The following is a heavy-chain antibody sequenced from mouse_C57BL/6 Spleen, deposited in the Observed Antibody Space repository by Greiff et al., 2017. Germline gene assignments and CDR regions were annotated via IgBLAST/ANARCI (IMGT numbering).Heavy chain of an antibody. CDR2: IRLKSDNYAT. V-gene: IGHV6-3*01. Sequence: EVQLQESGGGLVQPGGSMKLSCVASGFTFSNYWMNWVRQSPEKGLEWVAQIRLKSDNYATHYAESVKGRFTISRDDSKSSVYLQMNNLRAEDTGIYYCTYYDYDAASFYFDYWGQGTTLTVSS. J-gene: IGHJ2*01. CDR3: TYYDYDAASFYFDY. D-gene: IGHD2-4*01. CDR1: GFTFSNYW.